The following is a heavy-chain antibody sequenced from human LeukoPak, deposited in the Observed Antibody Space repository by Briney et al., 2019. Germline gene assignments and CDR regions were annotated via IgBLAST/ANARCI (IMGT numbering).Heavy chain of an antibody. V-gene: IGHV4-34*01. CDR3: ARGEYYYGLGFWFDP. CDR1: GGSFSGYY. D-gene: IGHD3-10*01. J-gene: IGHJ5*02. CDR2: INHSGST. Sequence: SETLSLTCAVYGGSFSGYYWSWIRQPPGKGLEWIGEINHSGSTNYNPSLTSRVTISVDTSKNQFSLKLSSVTAADTAVYYCARGEYYYGLGFWFDPWGQGTLVTVSS.